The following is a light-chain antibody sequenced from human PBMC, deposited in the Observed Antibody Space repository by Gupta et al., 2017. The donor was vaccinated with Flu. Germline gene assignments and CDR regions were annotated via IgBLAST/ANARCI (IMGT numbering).Light chain of an antibody. CDR1: RSVDGN. CDR3: QQYNSWPPIT. CDR2: DAS. V-gene: IGKV3-15*01. J-gene: IGKJ5*01. Sequence: EVVMTQSPGTLVVSPGETATLSCRASRSVDGNLAWYQQTPGRPPRLLIFDASTRATGVPASFTGSGSGTEFTLTISSLQSEDFATYYCQQYNSWPPITFGQGTLMEIK.